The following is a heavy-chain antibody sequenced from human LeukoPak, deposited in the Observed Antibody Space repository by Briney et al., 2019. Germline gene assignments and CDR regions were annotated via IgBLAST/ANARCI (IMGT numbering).Heavy chain of an antibody. CDR1: GGSISSGGYH. Sequence: SETLSLTCTVSGGSISSGGYHWSWIRQHPGKGLEWIGYVYYSGSTYYNPSLESRVTISVDTSKNLFSLKLSSVTAADTAVYYCARESPYYDILTGYRNYYFDYWGQGTLVTVSS. CDR2: VYYSGST. CDR3: ARESPYYDILTGYRNYYFDY. V-gene: IGHV4-31*03. J-gene: IGHJ4*02. D-gene: IGHD3-9*01.